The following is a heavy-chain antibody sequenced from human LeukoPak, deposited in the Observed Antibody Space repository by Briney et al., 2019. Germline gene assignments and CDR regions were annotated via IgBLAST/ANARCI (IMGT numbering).Heavy chain of an antibody. J-gene: IGHJ6*02. CDR2: IYHSGST. CDR3: ARLNEDNYYVDV. CDR1: GYSISALAN. Sequence: SETLSLTCAVSGYSISALANWGWIRQSPGKGLEWIGSIYHSGSTYYNPSLKSRVTISVDTSKNQFSLKLSSVTAADTAVYYCARLNEDNYYVDVWGQGTTVTVSS. V-gene: IGHV4-38-2*01. D-gene: IGHD3-10*01.